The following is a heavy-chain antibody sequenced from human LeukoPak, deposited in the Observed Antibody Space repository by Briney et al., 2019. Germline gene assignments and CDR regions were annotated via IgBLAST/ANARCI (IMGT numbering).Heavy chain of an antibody. Sequence: SVKVSCKASGGTFSSYAISWVRQAPGQGLEWMGGIIPIFGTANYAQKFQGRVTMTEDTSTDTAYMELSSLRSEDTAVYYCATLQSQGSWSFDYWGQGTLVTVSS. J-gene: IGHJ4*02. D-gene: IGHD6-13*01. CDR3: ATLQSQGSWSFDY. CDR2: IIPIFGTA. V-gene: IGHV1-69*06. CDR1: GGTFSSYA.